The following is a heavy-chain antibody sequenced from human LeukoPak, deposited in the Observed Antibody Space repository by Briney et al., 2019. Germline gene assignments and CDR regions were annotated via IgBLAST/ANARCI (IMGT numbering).Heavy chain of an antibody. D-gene: IGHD5-24*01. CDR2: IYTSGST. V-gene: IGHV4-4*07. J-gene: IGHJ4*02. CDR3: ARHVGGPERWLQLIDY. Sequence: PSETLSLTCTVSGVSISGYYWSWIRQPAGKGLEWIGRIYTSGSTYYNPSLKSRVTISVDTSKNQFSLKLSSVTAADTAVYYCARHVGGPERWLQLIDYWGQGTLVTVSS. CDR1: GVSISGYY.